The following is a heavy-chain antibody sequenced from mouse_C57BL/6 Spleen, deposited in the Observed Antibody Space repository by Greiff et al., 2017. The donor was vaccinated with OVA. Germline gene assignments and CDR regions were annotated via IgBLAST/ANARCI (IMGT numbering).Heavy chain of an antibody. CDR3: ARMVLYYYDYDVAMDY. J-gene: IGHJ4*01. Sequence: VQLQQPGAELVKPGASVKLSCKASGYTFTSYWMHWVKQRPGRGLEWIGRIDPNSGGTKYNEKFKSKATLTVDKPSSSAYMQLSSLTSEDSAVYYCARMVLYYYDYDVAMDYWGQGTSVTVSS. V-gene: IGHV1-72*01. CDR1: GYTFTSYW. D-gene: IGHD2-4*01. CDR2: IDPNSGGT.